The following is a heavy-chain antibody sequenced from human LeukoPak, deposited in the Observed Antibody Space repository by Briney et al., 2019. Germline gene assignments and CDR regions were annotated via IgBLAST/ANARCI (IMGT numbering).Heavy chain of an antibody. Sequence: GGSLRLSCAASVFIFSSYSINWLRQAPGKGLEWVSSISSSSNYIYYADSVKGRFTISRDNAKNSLYLQMNTLRAEDTAVYYCARDVNYYDSRGYYYWGQGTLVTVSS. CDR1: VFIFSSYS. CDR3: ARDVNYYDSRGYYY. J-gene: IGHJ4*02. D-gene: IGHD3-22*01. V-gene: IGHV3-21*01. CDR2: ISSSSNYI.